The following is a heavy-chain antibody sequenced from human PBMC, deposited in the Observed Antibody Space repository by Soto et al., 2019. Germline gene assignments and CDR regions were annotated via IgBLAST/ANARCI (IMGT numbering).Heavy chain of an antibody. Sequence: EVQLVESGGGLVQPGGSLRLSCLASGFTFSDHFMDWVRQAPGKGLEWISRVRNKDNSYTTKYAASVEGRFTVSRDDSANLVFLQMNSLKTEDTAMYYCARDKLGGGFDYWGQGILVTVSS. CDR3: ARDKLGGGFDY. CDR1: GFTFSDHF. CDR2: VRNKDNSYTT. V-gene: IGHV3-72*01. J-gene: IGHJ4*02. D-gene: IGHD1-26*01.